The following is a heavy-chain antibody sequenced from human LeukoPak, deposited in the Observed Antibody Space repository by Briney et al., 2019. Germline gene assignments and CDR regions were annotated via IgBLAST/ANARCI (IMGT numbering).Heavy chain of an antibody. CDR2: ISSSGSTI. V-gene: IGHV3-48*03. J-gene: IGHJ6*04. D-gene: IGHD3-10*02. Sequence: GGSLRLSCAASGFTFSSYEMNWVRQAPGKGLEGVSYISSSGSTIYYADSVKGRFTISRDNAKNALYLQINSLRAKDTAVYYCAELGITMIGGVWGKGTTVTISS. CDR1: GFTFSSYE. CDR3: AELGITMIGGV.